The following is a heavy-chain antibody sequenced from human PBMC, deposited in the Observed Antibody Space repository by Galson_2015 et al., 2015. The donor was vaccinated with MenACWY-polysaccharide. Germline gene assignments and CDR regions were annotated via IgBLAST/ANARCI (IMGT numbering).Heavy chain of an antibody. D-gene: IGHD2-15*01. CDR3: AKDRVATSTDPDY. CDR2: ISYDGSNT. CDR1: GFTFSTYA. J-gene: IGHJ4*02. Sequence: SLRLSCAASGFTFSTYAMHWVRQAPGKGLEWVAFISYDGSNTYYADSVKGRFTISRDNSKSTLYLQMNSLRAEDTAEYYCAKDRVATSTDPDYWGQGTLVTVSS. V-gene: IGHV3-30*18.